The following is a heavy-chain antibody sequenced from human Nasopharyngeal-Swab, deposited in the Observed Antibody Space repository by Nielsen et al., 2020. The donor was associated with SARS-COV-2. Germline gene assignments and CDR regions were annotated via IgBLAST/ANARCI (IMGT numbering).Heavy chain of an antibody. CDR1: GGSISSSSYY. Sequence: SETLSPTCTVPGGSISSSSYYWGWIRQPPGKGLEWIGSIYYSGSTYYNPSLKSRVTISVDTSKNQFSLKLSSVTAADTAVYYCARHASGSYYPGVAGNWFDPWGQGTLVTVSS. V-gene: IGHV4-39*01. D-gene: IGHD1-26*01. CDR2: IYYSGST. CDR3: ARHASGSYYPGVAGNWFDP. J-gene: IGHJ5*02.